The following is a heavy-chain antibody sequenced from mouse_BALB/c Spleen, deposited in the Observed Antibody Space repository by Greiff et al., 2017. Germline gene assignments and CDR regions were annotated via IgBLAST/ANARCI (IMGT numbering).Heavy chain of an antibody. D-gene: IGHD4-1*01. V-gene: IGHV5-9-4*01. CDR1: GFTFSSYA. Sequence: DVHLVESGGGLVKPGGSLKLSCAASGFTFSSYAMSWVRQSPEKRLEWVAEISSGGSYTYYPDTVTGRFTISRDNAKNTLCLEMSSLRSEDTAMYYCAREKTGTGYFDYWGQGTTLTVSS. J-gene: IGHJ2*01. CDR2: ISSGGSYT. CDR3: AREKTGTGYFDY.